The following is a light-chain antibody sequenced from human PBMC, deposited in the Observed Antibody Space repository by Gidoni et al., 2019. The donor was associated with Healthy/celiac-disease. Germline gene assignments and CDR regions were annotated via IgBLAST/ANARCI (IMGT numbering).Light chain of an antibody. V-gene: IGKV4-1*01. Sequence: DIVMTQSPDSLAVSLGERATINCKSSQSVLYSSNNKNYLAWYQQKAGQPPKLLIYWASTRESGVPDRFSGSGSATDFTLAISSLHAEDVAVYYCQQYYSTPRTFGRGTKVEIK. CDR1: QSVLYSSNNKNY. CDR2: WAS. J-gene: IGKJ1*01. CDR3: QQYYSTPRT.